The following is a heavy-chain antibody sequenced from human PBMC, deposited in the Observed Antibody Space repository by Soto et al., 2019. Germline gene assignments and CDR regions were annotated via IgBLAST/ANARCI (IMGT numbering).Heavy chain of an antibody. D-gene: IGHD3-22*01. V-gene: IGHV5-51*01. J-gene: IGHJ1*01. CDR1: GYSFTSYW. Sequence: GESLKISCQGSGYSFTSYWIGWVRQMPGKGLEWMGIIYPGDSDTRYSPSFQGQVTISADKSIRTAYLQWSSLKASDTAMYYCARAAYDSSGYYSFEEYLQHLSQGTLVTASS. CDR2: IYPGDSDT. CDR3: ARAAYDSSGYYSFEEYLQH.